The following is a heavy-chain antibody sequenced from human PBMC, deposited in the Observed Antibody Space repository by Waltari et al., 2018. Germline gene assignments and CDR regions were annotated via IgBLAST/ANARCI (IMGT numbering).Heavy chain of an antibody. Sequence: QLQLQESGPGLVKPSETLSLTCTVSGGSISSSSYYWGWIRQPPGKGLEWIGSIYYSGSTYYNPSLKSRVTISVDTSKNQFSLKLSSVTAADTAVYYCARRDWSPTSSYGMDVWGQGTTVTVSS. V-gene: IGHV4-39*01. CDR1: GGSISSSSYY. J-gene: IGHJ6*02. D-gene: IGHD3-3*01. CDR2: IYYSGST. CDR3: ARRDWSPTSSYGMDV.